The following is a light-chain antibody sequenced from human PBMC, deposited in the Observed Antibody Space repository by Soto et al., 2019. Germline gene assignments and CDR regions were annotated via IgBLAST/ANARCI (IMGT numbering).Light chain of an antibody. Sequence: VLTQSPATLSLSPGERATRSCRASENVRTFVDWYQQKPGQAPRLLIYGASNRATDIPARFSGSGSGTDFTLTISNLEPEDFAVYYCQQHSHWPPRPFGQGTRVEIQ. V-gene: IGKV3-11*01. CDR3: QQHSHWPPRP. J-gene: IGKJ1*01. CDR1: ENVRTF. CDR2: GAS.